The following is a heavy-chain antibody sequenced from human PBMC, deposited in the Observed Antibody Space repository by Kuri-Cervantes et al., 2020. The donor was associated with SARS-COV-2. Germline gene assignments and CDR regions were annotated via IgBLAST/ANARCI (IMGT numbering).Heavy chain of an antibody. V-gene: IGHV4-4*02. J-gene: IGHJ3*02. D-gene: IGHD2-2*02. CDR2: IFHDGST. CDR3: ARESTYTFDI. Sequence: GSLRLSCVVSGGAINTYNWWTWVRQPPGKGLQWIGKIFHDGSTKFNPSLSLRGRVTMSLDKSKNHFSLSLTSVTAADTAVYYCARESTYTFDIWGQGTLVTVSS. CDR1: GGAINTYNW.